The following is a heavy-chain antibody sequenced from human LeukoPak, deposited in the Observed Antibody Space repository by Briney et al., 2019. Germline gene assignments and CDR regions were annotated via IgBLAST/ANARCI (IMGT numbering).Heavy chain of an antibody. Sequence: PSQTLSLTCTVSGGSISSGSYYWRWIRQPAGTGLEWIGRIYTSGSTNYNASLKSRVTISVDTSKNQFSLKLSSVTAADTAVYYCARDLQLEREQSDYWGQGTLVTVSS. CDR3: ARDLQLEREQSDY. CDR2: IYTSGST. CDR1: GGSISSGSYY. D-gene: IGHD1-1*01. J-gene: IGHJ4*02. V-gene: IGHV4-61*02.